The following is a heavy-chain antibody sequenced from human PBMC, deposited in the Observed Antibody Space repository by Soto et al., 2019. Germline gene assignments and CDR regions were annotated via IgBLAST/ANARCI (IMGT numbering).Heavy chain of an antibody. CDR2: VSYSGST. CDR3: ARDTIDFWSGSGGRANYYYYGMDV. V-gene: IGHV4-61*01. CDR1: GGSISSSSYY. D-gene: IGHD3-3*01. J-gene: IGHJ6*02. Sequence: SSETLSLTCTVSGGSISSSSYYWRWIRQPPGKGLEWIGDVSYSGSTNYNPSLKSRVTISVDTSKNQFSLKLSSVTAADTAVYYCARDTIDFWSGSGGRANYYYYGMDVWGQGTTVTVSS.